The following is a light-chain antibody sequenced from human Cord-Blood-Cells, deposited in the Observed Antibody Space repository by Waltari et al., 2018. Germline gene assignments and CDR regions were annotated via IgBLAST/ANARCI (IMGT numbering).Light chain of an antibody. Sequence: EIVLTQSPDTLSLSPGERATLSCSASQSVSSSYLAWYQQKPGQAPRLLSYGASSRATGIPDRFSGSGSGTDFTLTISRLEPEDFAVYYCQQYGSSLYTFGQGTKLEIK. J-gene: IGKJ2*01. CDR2: GAS. CDR3: QQYGSSLYT. CDR1: QSVSSSY. V-gene: IGKV3-20*01.